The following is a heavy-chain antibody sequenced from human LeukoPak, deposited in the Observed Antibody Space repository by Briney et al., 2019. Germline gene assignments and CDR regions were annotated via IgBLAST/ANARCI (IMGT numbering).Heavy chain of an antibody. D-gene: IGHD3-9*01. CDR1: GFTFSSYS. J-gene: IGHJ6*02. CDR2: ISSSSSSYI. V-gene: IGHV3-21*01. CDR3: ARCGETTYYDILTGYYYYYGMDV. Sequence: GGSLRLSCAASGFTFSSYSMNWVRQAPGKGLEWVSSISSSSSSYIYYADSVKGRFTISRDNAKNSLYLQMNSLRAEDTAVYYCARCGETTYYDILTGYYYYYGMDVWGQGTTVTVSS.